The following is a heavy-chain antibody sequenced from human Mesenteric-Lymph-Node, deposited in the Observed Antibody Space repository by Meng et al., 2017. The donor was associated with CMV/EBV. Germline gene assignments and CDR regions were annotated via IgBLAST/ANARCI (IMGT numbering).Heavy chain of an antibody. D-gene: IGHD4-17*01. Sequence: GESLKISCVASGFTVSSNYMSWVRQAPGKGLEWVSVIYSGGSTYYADSVKGRFTISRDNSKNTLYLQMNSLRAEDTAVYYCARDYGDPTTDAFDIWGQGTMVTVSS. J-gene: IGHJ3*02. CDR3: ARDYGDPTTDAFDI. CDR2: IYSGGST. V-gene: IGHV3-66*02. CDR1: GFTVSSNY.